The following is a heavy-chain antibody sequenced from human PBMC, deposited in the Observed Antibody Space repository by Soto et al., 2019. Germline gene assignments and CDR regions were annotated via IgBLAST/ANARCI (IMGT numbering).Heavy chain of an antibody. CDR3: ARVIGAKELHGMDV. CDR2: ISVYNGNT. D-gene: IGHD1-26*01. J-gene: IGHJ6*02. CDR1: GYTLTTYG. Sequence: QVQLVQSGAEVKNPGASVKVSCKASGYTLTTYGISWVRQAPGQGLEWMGWISVYNGNTNYAQKVQCSVTMTTDTSTSTAYMELRSLKSDDTAVYYCARVIGAKELHGMDVWGQVTTVTVSS. V-gene: IGHV1-18*01.